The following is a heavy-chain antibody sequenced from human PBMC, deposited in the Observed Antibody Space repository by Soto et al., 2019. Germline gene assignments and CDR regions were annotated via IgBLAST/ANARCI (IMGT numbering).Heavy chain of an antibody. Sequence: QVQLVQSGAEVRTAGSSVRVSCKASGGAFSSSAISWVRQAPGHGLEGVGGIVPMYDTPNYAQKFQGRVSISADKSTTTAFMELNSLTSEDTAVYFCATEWGNSPVAGSEAFHIWGQGTVVSVSS. D-gene: IGHD6-19*01. CDR3: ATEWGNSPVAGSEAFHI. V-gene: IGHV1-69*06. J-gene: IGHJ3*02. CDR2: IVPMYDTP. CDR1: GGAFSSSA.